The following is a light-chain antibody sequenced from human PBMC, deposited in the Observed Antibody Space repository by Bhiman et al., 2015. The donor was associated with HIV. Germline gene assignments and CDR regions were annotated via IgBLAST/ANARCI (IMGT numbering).Light chain of an antibody. CDR2: DVT. CDR1: SRDVGGHDY. Sequence: QSALTQPASVSGSPGQSITISCSGGSRDVGGHDYVSWYQHHPGDVPKLIIYDVTNRASEIPDRFSASRSGNTAFLTISGLQPEDEADYYCASFTGTSTRVFGGGTKVTVL. J-gene: IGLJ2*01. V-gene: IGLV2-14*03. CDR3: ASFTGTSTRV.